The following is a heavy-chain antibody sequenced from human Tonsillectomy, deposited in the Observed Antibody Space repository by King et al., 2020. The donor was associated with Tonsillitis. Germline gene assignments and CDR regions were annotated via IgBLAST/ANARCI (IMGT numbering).Heavy chain of an antibody. Sequence: VQLVESGGGVVQPGRSLRLSCAASGFTFSDYAMHWVRQTPGKGLEWVAVISYDGSNKYYADFWTGRFTISRDNSKNTLYLQMNSLGADDTAVYYCARGGHVLSGSWAPYHYFGMDFWGQGTTVTVS. CDR1: GFTFSDYA. CDR2: ISYDGSNK. J-gene: IGHJ6*02. D-gene: IGHD6-13*01. CDR3: ARGGHVLSGSWAPYHYFGMDF. V-gene: IGHV3-30*14.